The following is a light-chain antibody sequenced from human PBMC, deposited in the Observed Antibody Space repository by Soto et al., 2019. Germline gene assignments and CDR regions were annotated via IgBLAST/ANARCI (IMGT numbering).Light chain of an antibody. Sequence: EIVLTQSPATLSVSPGEGATLSCRSSQSVGSNLAWYQQKPGQTPRLLIYGASTRATGIPARFSGSGSGAEFTLTISSLQSEDFAVYYCQQYNSWPPAYTFGQGTKLEI. CDR3: QQYNSWPPAYT. J-gene: IGKJ2*01. CDR1: QSVGSN. V-gene: IGKV3-15*01. CDR2: GAS.